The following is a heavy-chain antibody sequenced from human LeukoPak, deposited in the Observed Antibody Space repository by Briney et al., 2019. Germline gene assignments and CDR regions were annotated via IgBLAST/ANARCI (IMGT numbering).Heavy chain of an antibody. D-gene: IGHD2-15*01. CDR2: IYYSGST. J-gene: IGHJ6*02. CDR1: GGSISSYY. Sequence: PSETLSLTCTVSGGSISSYYWSWIRQPPGKGLEWIGYIYYSGSTNYNPSLKSRVTISVDTSKNQFSLKLSSVTAADTAVYYRARAVVYCSGGSCYSDYYYYYGMDVWGQGTTVTVSS. CDR3: ARAVVYCSGGSCYSDYYYYYGMDV. V-gene: IGHV4-59*01.